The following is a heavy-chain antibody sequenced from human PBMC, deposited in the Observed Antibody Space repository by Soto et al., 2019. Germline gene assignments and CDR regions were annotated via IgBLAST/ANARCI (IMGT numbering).Heavy chain of an antibody. CDR1: GYTFTGYY. Sequence: GASVKVSCKASGYTFTGYYMHWVRQAPGQGLEWMGWINPNSGGTNYAQKFQGWVTMTRDTSISTAYMELSRLRSNDTAVYYCARARAYYYYGMDVWGQGTTVTVS. J-gene: IGHJ6*02. CDR3: ARARAYYYYGMDV. CDR2: INPNSGGT. V-gene: IGHV1-2*04.